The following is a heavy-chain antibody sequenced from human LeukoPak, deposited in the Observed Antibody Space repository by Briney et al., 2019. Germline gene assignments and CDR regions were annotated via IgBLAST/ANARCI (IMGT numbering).Heavy chain of an antibody. V-gene: IGHV3-23*01. D-gene: IGHD3-9*01. CDR3: AKRGVVIRVILIGFHKEAYYFDS. CDR1: GITLSNHG. Sequence: GGSLRLSCAVSGITLSNHGMSWVRQAPGKGLEWVAGISGSGGGTNYADSVKGRFTISRDNSKNTLYLQMNSLRAEDTAVYFCAKRGVVIRVILIGFHKEAYYFDSWGQGALVTVSS. J-gene: IGHJ4*02. CDR2: ISGSGGGT.